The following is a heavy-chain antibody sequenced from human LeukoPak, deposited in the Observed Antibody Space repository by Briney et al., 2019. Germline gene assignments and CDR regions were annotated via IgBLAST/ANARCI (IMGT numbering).Heavy chain of an antibody. J-gene: IGHJ4*02. V-gene: IGHV3-30-3*01. CDR3: ARDRVLLTDGFPEY. Sequence: PGGSLRLSCAASGLTFNSYSMHWVRQGPGKGLEWVAVISYDGSNKYYADSVKGRFTISRDNSKNTLYLQMNSLRADDTAVYYCARDRVLLTDGFPEYWGQGTLVTVSS. D-gene: IGHD5-24*01. CDR2: ISYDGSNK. CDR1: GLTFNSYS.